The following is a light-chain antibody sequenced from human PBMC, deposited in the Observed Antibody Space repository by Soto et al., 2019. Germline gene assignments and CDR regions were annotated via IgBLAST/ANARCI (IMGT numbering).Light chain of an antibody. Sequence: EIVLTQSPGTLSLSPGERATLSCRASHSVSRTYLAWYQQKPGQAPRLLIYGASDRATGTPDRFSGSGSGTDFTLTISSLQPEDFATYYCQQSYSTPWTFGQGTKVDIK. J-gene: IGKJ1*01. V-gene: IGKV3-20*01. CDR1: HSVSRTY. CDR2: GAS. CDR3: QQSYSTPWT.